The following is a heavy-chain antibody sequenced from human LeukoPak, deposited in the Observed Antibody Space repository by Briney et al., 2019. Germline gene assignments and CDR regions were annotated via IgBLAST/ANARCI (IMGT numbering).Heavy chain of an antibody. CDR3: AKDHGSSDWYYFDY. CDR1: GFTFSTYG. J-gene: IGHJ4*02. D-gene: IGHD6-13*01. CDR2: IGGSGGGT. V-gene: IGHV3-23*01. Sequence: PGGSLRLSCAASGFTFSTYGMSWVRQAPGKGLEWVSAIGGSGGGTYYADSVKGRFTISRDNAKNSLYLQMNTLRADDTAVYYCAKDHGSSDWYYFDYWGQGTLVTVSS.